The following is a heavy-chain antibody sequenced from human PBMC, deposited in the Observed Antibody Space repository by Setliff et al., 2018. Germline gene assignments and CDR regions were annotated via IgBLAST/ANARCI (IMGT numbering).Heavy chain of an antibody. J-gene: IGHJ5*02. CDR1: DFSVSSVYY. CDR2: IDHSGST. V-gene: IGHV4-38-2*02. D-gene: IGHD1-26*01. Sequence: SETLSLTCAVSDFSVSSVYYWGWIRQPPGKGLEWIGSIDHSGSTYYNPSLKSRVTISVDTSKNEFSLKVSSVTAADTAVYYCARDEGSSWGQGTLVTVSS. CDR3: ARDEGSS.